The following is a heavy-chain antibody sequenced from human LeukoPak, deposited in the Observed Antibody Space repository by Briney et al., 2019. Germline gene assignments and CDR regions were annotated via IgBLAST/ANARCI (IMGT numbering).Heavy chain of an antibody. D-gene: IGHD6-19*01. V-gene: IGHV4-59*12. CDR1: GGSISSYY. CDR3: ARRSIAVTWSPLYGMDV. CDR2: IYYSGST. Sequence: SETLSLTCTVSGGSISSYYWSWIRQPPGKGLEWIGYIYYSGSTNYNPSLKSRVTISVDTSKNQFSLKLSSVTAADTAVYYCARRSIAVTWSPLYGMDVWGQGTTVTVSS. J-gene: IGHJ6*02.